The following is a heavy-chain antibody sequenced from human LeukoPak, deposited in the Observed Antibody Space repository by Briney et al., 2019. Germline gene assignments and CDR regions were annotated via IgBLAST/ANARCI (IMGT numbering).Heavy chain of an antibody. CDR2: ISAYNGNT. Sequence: ASVKVSCKASGYTFTSYGISWVRQAPGQGLEWMGWISAYNGNTNYAQKLQGRVTMTTDTSTSTAYMELRSLRSDDTAVYYCARDWGGNIVDAFDIWGQGAMVTVSS. CDR1: GYTFTSYG. V-gene: IGHV1-18*01. D-gene: IGHD3-16*02. CDR3: ARDWGGNIVDAFDI. J-gene: IGHJ3*02.